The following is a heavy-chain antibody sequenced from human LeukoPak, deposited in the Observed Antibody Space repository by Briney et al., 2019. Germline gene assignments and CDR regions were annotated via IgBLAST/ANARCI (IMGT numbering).Heavy chain of an antibody. CDR3: ARAGCAKVTCYLLQW. CDR1: RFSFSSYA. Sequence: GGSLRLSCAASRFSFSSYAMSWVRQAPGKGLEWVSVVDGSGDSTNYADSVKGRFAISRDNSKNTLYLEMNSLRAEDTAVYYCARAGCAKVTCYLLQWWGQGTLVTVSS. J-gene: IGHJ4*02. D-gene: IGHD2-15*01. CDR2: VDGSGDST. V-gene: IGHV3-23*01.